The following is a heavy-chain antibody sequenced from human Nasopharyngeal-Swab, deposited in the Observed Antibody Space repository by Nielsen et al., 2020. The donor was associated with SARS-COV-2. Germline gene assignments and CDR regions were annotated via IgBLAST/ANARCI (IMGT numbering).Heavy chain of an antibody. CDR2: IDPSDSYT. Sequence: VCLRRENDVVWMGRIDPSDSYTNYSPSFQGHVTISADKSISTAYLQWSSLKASDTAMYYCARRRYNWNLDSDYYGMDVWGQGTTVTVSS. CDR3: ARRRYNWNLDSDYYGMDV. J-gene: IGHJ6*02. D-gene: IGHD1-20*01. V-gene: IGHV5-10-1*01.